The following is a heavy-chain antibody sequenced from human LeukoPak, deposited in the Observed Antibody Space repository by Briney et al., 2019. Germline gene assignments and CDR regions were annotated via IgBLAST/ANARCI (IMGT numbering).Heavy chain of an antibody. J-gene: IGHJ4*02. D-gene: IGHD3-10*01. Sequence: ASVKVSCKASGFTFTSHAMHWVRQAPGQRLEWVGWINAGNGNTKYSQKFQGRVTITRDTSASTAYMELSSLRSEDTAVYYCARNKWFGELPFDYWGQGTLVTVSS. CDR3: ARNKWFGELPFDY. V-gene: IGHV1-3*01. CDR1: GFTFTSHA. CDR2: INAGNGNT.